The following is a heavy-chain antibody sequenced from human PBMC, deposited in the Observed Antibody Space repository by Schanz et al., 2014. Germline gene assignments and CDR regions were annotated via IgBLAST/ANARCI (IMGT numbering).Heavy chain of an antibody. CDR2: SYYTGKT. Sequence: QLHLQESGPGLAKPSETLSLICSVSGGSISTSSRYWGWIRQSPGKGLEWLGSSYYTGKTHYNPPLKSKVPIPLDTSKNRFPLTLTSVTAADTAVYYCVRHGNYEFWHGPTPQFENWGQGTLVTVS. CDR1: GGSISTSSRY. V-gene: IGHV4-39*01. J-gene: IGHJ4*02. D-gene: IGHD3-3*01. CDR3: VRHGNYEFWHGPTPQFEN.